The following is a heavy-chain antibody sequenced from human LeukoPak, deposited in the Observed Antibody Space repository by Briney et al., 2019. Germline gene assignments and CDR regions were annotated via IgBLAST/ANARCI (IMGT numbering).Heavy chain of an antibody. Sequence: SETLSLTCAVYGGSFSGYYWSWLRQPPGKGLEWIGEISHSGSTNYNPSLKSRVTISVDTSKNQFSLKLSSVTAADTAVYYCARVWRSTAAGNQSNWFDPWGQGTLVTVSS. V-gene: IGHV4-34*01. CDR2: ISHSGST. J-gene: IGHJ5*02. D-gene: IGHD6-13*01. CDR3: ARVWRSTAAGNQSNWFDP. CDR1: GGSFSGYY.